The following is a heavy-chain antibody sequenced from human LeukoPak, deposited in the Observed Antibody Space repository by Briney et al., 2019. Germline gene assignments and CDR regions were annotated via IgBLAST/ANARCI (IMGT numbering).Heavy chain of an antibody. CDR3: ARQDYGINTSCYDC. CDR1: SGSISSSNW. V-gene: IGHV4-4*02. Sequence: PSETLSLTCVVSSGSISSSNWWSWVRQPPGKGLEWIGEISHNGLTNYNPSLKSRVTISIDKSKNQFSLKLSSVTAADTAIYYCARQDYGINTSCYDCWGQGTLVTVSS. D-gene: IGHD3-16*01. J-gene: IGHJ4*02. CDR2: ISHNGLT.